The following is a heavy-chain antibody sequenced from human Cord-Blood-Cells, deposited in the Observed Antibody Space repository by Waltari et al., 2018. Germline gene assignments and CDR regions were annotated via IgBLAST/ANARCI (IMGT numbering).Heavy chain of an antibody. V-gene: IGHV1-69*01. CDR1: GGTFSSYA. D-gene: IGHD3-16*01. Sequence: QVQLVQSGAEVKKPGSSVKVSCKASGGTFSSYAISWVRQAPGQGLEWMGGIIPIFGTANYAQKFQGRVTITADESTSTAYMELSSLRSEDTAVYYCARDRPGGQLLRSPMDYWGQGTLVTVSS. J-gene: IGHJ4*02. CDR3: ARDRPGGQLLRSPMDY. CDR2: IIPIFGTA.